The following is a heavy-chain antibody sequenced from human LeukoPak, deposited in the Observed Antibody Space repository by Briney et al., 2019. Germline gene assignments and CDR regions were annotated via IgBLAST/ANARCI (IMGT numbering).Heavy chain of an antibody. CDR3: ASSSWARAFDI. D-gene: IGHD6-13*01. Sequence: GASVKVSCKASGYTFTSYGISWVRQAPGQGLEWMGIINPSGGSTSYAQKFQGRVTMTRDTSTSTVYMELSSLRSEDTAVYYCASSSWARAFDIWGQGTMVTVSS. V-gene: IGHV1-46*03. J-gene: IGHJ3*02. CDR1: GYTFTSYG. CDR2: INPSGGST.